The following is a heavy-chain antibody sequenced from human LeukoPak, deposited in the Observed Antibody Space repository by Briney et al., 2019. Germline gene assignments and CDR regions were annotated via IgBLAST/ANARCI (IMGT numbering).Heavy chain of an antibody. CDR3: ARDSPYEKYHSD. Sequence: GASVKVSCKASGGTFISYTISWVRQAPGQGLEWMGRIIPILGIANYAQKFQGRVTITADKSTSTAYMELSSLRSEDTAVYYCARDSPYEKYHSDWGQGTLVTVSS. CDR2: IIPILGIA. CDR1: GGTFISYT. J-gene: IGHJ4*02. V-gene: IGHV1-69*04. D-gene: IGHD3-3*01.